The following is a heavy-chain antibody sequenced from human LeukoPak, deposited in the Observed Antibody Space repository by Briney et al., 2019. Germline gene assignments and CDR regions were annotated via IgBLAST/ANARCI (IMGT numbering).Heavy chain of an antibody. Sequence: PSQTLSLTCAISGXSVSTNSSAWNWIRQSPSRGLEWLGRTYYESTWQYDYAGSVKSRISIRPDTAKNEFSLQLNYVTPEDTAVYYCVRDGLYSRGWYIDYWGHGTLVIVSS. CDR2: TYYESTWQY. D-gene: IGHD6-25*01. CDR1: GXSVSTNSSA. J-gene: IGHJ4*01. V-gene: IGHV6-1*01. CDR3: VRDGLYSRGWYIDY.